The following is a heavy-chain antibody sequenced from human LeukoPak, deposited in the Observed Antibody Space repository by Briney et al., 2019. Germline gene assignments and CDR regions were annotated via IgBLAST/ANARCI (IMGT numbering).Heavy chain of an antibody. V-gene: IGHV3-53*01. CDR3: AREIGGALHYFDY. J-gene: IGHJ4*02. Sequence: GGSLRLSCAVSGFTLSSNYMSWVRQAPGKGLEWVSTIYSGGTTYYADSVKGRFTISRDNSKNTLYLQMDSLRAEDTAVYYCAREIGGALHYFDYWGQGTLVTVSS. CDR1: GFTLSSNY. D-gene: IGHD1-26*01. CDR2: IYSGGTT.